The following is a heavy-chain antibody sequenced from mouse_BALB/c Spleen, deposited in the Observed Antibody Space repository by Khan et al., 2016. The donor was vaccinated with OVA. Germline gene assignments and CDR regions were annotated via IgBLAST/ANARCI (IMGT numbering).Heavy chain of an antibody. CDR3: ARVWYNVTMDY. CDR1: GYTFTIYG. Sequence: QIQLVQSGPELKKPGETVKISCKASGYTFTIYGMNWVRQAPGKGLKWMGWINTYTGEPTYADDFKGRFAFSLETSASTAFLQINNLKNEDTATYFCARVWYNVTMDYWGQGTSVTVSS. D-gene: IGHD1-1*02. J-gene: IGHJ4*01. CDR2: INTYTGEP. V-gene: IGHV9-3-1*01.